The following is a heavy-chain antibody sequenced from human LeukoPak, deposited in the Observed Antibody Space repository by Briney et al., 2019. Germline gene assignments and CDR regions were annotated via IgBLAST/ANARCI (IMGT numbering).Heavy chain of an antibody. V-gene: IGHV4-39*01. D-gene: IGHD3-22*01. CDR2: ISYGGST. J-gene: IGHJ4*02. CDR3: AGYYYDSSGYFG. CDR1: GVSISGVGYY. Sequence: SETLSLTCTVSGVSISGVGYYWGWIRQPPAKGLEWIGSISYGGSTYYNPSLKSRVFIYVDMSKNQVSLKLSSVTAADTALYYCAGYYYDSSGYFGCGQGTLVTVSS.